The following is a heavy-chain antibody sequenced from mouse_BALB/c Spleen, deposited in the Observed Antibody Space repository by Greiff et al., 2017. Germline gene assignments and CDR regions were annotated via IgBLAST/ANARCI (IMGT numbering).Heavy chain of an antibody. V-gene: IGHV2-2*02. CDR3: ASQYGAY. J-gene: IGHJ3*01. Sequence: VKLMESGPGLVQPSQSLSITCTVSGFSLTSYGVHWVRQSPGKGLEWLGVIWSGGITDYNAAFISRLSISKDNSKSQVFFKMNSLQANDTAIYYCASQYGAYWGQGTLVTVSA. CDR2: IWSGGIT. D-gene: IGHD2-10*02. CDR1: GFSLTSYG.